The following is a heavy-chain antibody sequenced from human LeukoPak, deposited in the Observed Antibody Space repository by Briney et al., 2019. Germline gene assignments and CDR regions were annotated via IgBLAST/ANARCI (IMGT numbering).Heavy chain of an antibody. V-gene: IGHV3-23*01. D-gene: IGHD3-10*02. CDR3: AELGITMIGGV. CDR1: GFTFSSYG. Sequence: GGSLRLSCAASGFTFSSYGMSWVRQAPVKGLEWISTISGGGHRTYYADSVKGRFTISRDNAKNSLYLQMNSLRAEDTAVYYCAELGITMIGGVWGKGTTVTISS. CDR2: ISGGGHRT. J-gene: IGHJ6*04.